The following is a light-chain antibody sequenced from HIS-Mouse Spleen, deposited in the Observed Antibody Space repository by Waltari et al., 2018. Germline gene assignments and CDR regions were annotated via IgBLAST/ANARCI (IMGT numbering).Light chain of an antibody. V-gene: IGLV1-44*01. CDR2: SNN. CDR1: SSNIGSNT. CDR3: AAWDYSLNGNYV. Sequence: QSVLTQPPSASGTPGQRVTISCSGSSSNIGSNTVNWYQQLPGTAPKLLIYSNNQRPSGVPYRFAGSKSGTSASLAISGLQSEDEAYYYCAAWDYSLNGNYVFGTGTKVTVL. J-gene: IGLJ1*01.